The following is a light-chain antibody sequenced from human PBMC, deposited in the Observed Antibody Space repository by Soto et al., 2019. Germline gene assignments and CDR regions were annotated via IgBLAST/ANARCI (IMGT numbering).Light chain of an antibody. Sequence: IVLTQSPGTLSLSPGASATLSCRASQSISSSYLAWYQQKPGQPPRLLLYRTFSRATGIPDRFSSSGSGTDLTLTISRLEPEDFAVYFCQQFSSSPLTFGGGTKV. CDR2: RTF. CDR1: QSISSSY. CDR3: QQFSSSPLT. V-gene: IGKV3-20*01. J-gene: IGKJ4*01.